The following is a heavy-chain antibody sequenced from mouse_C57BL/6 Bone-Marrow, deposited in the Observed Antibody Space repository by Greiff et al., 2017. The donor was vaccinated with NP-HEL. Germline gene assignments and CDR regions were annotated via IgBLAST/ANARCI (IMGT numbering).Heavy chain of an antibody. J-gene: IGHJ2*01. CDR2: INPGSGGT. Sequence: VKLQESGAELVRPGTSVKVSCKASGYAFTNYLIEWVKQRPGQGLEWIGVINPGSGGTNYNDKFKGKATLTADKSSSTAYMQLSSLTSEDSAVCVCARRWGLLRSYFDYWGQGTTLTVSS. CDR1: GYAFTNYL. CDR3: ARRWGLLRSYFDY. V-gene: IGHV1-54*01. D-gene: IGHD1-1*01.